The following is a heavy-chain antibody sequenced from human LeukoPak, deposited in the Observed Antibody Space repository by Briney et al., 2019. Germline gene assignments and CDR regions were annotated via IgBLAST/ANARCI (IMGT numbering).Heavy chain of an antibody. Sequence: GGSLRLSCAASGFTVSSNYMSWVRQAPGKRLEWVSVIYSGGSTYYADSVKGRFTISRDNSKNTLYLQMNSLRAEDTAVYYCASRPYYYDSSGYYVNWGQGTLVTVSS. J-gene: IGHJ4*02. CDR3: ASRPYYYDSSGYYVN. CDR1: GFTVSSNY. V-gene: IGHV3-66*01. CDR2: IYSGGST. D-gene: IGHD3-22*01.